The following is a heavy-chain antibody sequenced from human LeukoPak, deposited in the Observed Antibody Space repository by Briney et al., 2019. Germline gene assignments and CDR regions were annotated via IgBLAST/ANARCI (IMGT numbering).Heavy chain of an antibody. J-gene: IGHJ4*02. CDR3: AKKALWSYRFDY. Sequence: GGSLRLSCAASGFTFSSCAMNWVRQAPGKGLEWVSGISGSGGSTHYADSVKGRFTISRDDSRNTLYLQMNSLRAEDTAVYYCAKKALWSYRFDYWGQGTLVTVSS. D-gene: IGHD1-26*01. V-gene: IGHV3-23*01. CDR2: ISGSGGST. CDR1: GFTFSSCA.